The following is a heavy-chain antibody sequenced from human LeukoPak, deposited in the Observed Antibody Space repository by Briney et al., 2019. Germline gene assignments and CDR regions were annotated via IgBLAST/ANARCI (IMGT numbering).Heavy chain of an antibody. Sequence: SETLSLTCTVSGGSISSGSYYWSWIRQPAGKGLEWIGRIYTSGSTNYNPSLKSRVTISVDTSKNQFSLKLISVTAADTAVYYCASFSDCSGGSCRAFDIWGQGTMVTVSS. CDR1: GGSISSGSYY. CDR3: ASFSDCSGGSCRAFDI. D-gene: IGHD2-15*01. J-gene: IGHJ3*02. V-gene: IGHV4-61*02. CDR2: IYTSGST.